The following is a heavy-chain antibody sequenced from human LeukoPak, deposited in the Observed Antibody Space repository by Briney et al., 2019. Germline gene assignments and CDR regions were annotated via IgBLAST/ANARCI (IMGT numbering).Heavy chain of an antibody. Sequence: ASVKVSCKASGYTFTGYYMHWVRQAPGQGLEWMGWINPNSGGTNYAQKFQGRVTMTRDTSISTAYMELSRLRSDDTAVYYCVRDGSEQQLGPNWFDPWGQGTLVTVSS. CDR1: GYTFTGYY. V-gene: IGHV1-2*02. D-gene: IGHD6-13*01. J-gene: IGHJ5*02. CDR3: VRDGSEQQLGPNWFDP. CDR2: INPNSGGT.